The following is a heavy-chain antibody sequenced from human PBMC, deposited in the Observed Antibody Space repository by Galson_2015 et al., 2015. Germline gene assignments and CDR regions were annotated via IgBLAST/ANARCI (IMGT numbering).Heavy chain of an antibody. J-gene: IGHJ4*02. CDR2: ITDRSTYT. D-gene: IGHD2/OR15-2a*01. V-gene: IGHV3-11*06. CDR1: GFIFSDYY. Sequence: SLRLSCAASGFIFSDYYMSWIRQAPGKGLEWVAHITDRSTYTNYAGSVKGRFTVSRDNAQNSLFLQMNSLTAEDTAVYYCARSLKILPPDYWGRGTLVTVSS. CDR3: ARSLKILPPDY.